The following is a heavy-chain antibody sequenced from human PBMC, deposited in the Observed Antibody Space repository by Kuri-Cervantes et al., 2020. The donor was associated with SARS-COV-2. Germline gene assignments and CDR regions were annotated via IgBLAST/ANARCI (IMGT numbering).Heavy chain of an antibody. CDR3: AREHYDFTMTDLDV. D-gene: IGHD3-22*01. CDR1: GFTVSSNY. Sequence: GGSLRLSCAASGFTVSSNYMSWVRQAPGKGLEWVSVIYSGGSAYYADSVKGRFTISRHNSKNTLYLQMNSLRAEDTAVYYCAREHYDFTMTDLDVWGKGTTVT. V-gene: IGHV3-53*04. CDR2: IYSGGSA. J-gene: IGHJ6*03.